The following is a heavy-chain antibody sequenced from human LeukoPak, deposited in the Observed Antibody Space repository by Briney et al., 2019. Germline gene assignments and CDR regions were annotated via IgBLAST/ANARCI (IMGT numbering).Heavy chain of an antibody. D-gene: IGHD3-10*01. J-gene: IGHJ4*02. CDR1: GGSFSGYY. Sequence: SETLSLTCAVYGGSFSGYYWSWIRQPPGKGLEWIGEINHSGSTNYNPSLKSRVTISVDTSKNQFSLKLSSVTAADTAVYYCASVVRGVINYFDYWGRGTLVTVSS. CDR2: INHSGST. V-gene: IGHV4-34*01. CDR3: ASVVRGVINYFDY.